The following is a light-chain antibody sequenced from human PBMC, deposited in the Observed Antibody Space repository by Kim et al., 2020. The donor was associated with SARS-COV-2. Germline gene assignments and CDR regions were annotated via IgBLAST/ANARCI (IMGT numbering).Light chain of an antibody. J-gene: IGKJ4*02. CDR2: SAS. V-gene: IGKV1-39*01. Sequence: DIQMTQSPSSLSASVGDRVAITCRASRGISTYLNWYQLKPGKGPKLLIFSASSLQSGVPSRFSGSGSGTDFTLTISSLQTEDFATYDSRKRYSAPGTFWGGTKVEIK. CDR1: RGISTY. CDR3: RKRYSAPGT.